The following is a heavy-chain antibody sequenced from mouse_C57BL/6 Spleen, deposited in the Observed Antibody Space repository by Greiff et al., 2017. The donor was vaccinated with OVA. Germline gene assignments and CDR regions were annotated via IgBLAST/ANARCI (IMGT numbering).Heavy chain of an antibody. CDR3: ARYDYDPYYFDY. J-gene: IGHJ2*01. CDR2: IYPGSGST. V-gene: IGHV1-55*01. D-gene: IGHD2-4*01. CDR1: GYTFTSYW. Sequence: QVQLKQPGAELVKPGASVKMSCKASGYTFTSYWITWVKQRPGQGLEWIGDIYPGSGSTNYNEKFKSKATLTVDTSSRPAYMQLSSLTSEDSAVYYCARYDYDPYYFDYWGQGTTLTVSS.